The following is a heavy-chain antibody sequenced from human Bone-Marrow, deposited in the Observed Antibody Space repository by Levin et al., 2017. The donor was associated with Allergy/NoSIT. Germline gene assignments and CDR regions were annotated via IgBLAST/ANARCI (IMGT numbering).Heavy chain of an antibody. CDR2: ISWNSGNK. CDR3: AKDFRPLGPATFDS. V-gene: IGHV3-9*01. Sequence: GGSLRLSCAASGFSFDDYAMHWVRQAPGKGLEWVSGISWNSGNKVYADSVKGRFTISRDNAKKSLTLQMDSLRGEDTALYYCAKDFRPLGPATFDSWGQGIQVIVSS. J-gene: IGHJ4*02. D-gene: IGHD2-2*01. CDR1: GFSFDDYA.